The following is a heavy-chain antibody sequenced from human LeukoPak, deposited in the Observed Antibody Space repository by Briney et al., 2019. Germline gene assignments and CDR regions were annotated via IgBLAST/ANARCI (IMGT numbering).Heavy chain of an antibody. CDR2: ISGSGDTT. CDR1: RFTFSPYA. D-gene: IGHD2-2*01. V-gene: IGHV3-23*01. Sequence: GGPLRISLTASRFTFSPYALSLVRQAPGKGLELVSSISGSGDTTYYTGSVKGRFTISRDNSKNALYLQMSSLRAEDTAVYYCAKSQRNDQQVVQRIDYWGQGTLVTVSS. CDR3: AKSQRNDQQVVQRIDY. J-gene: IGHJ4*02.